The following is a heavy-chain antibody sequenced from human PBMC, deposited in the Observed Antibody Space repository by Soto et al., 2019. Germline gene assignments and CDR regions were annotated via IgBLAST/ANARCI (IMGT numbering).Heavy chain of an antibody. V-gene: IGHV3-7*01. CDR1: GFSFSSSW. CDR2: TNPDGSEK. Sequence: GSLRLSCAASGFSFSSSWMNWVRQAPGKGLEWVANTNPDGSEKNYVDSVKGRFTISRDNARNSFNLEMNSLRAEDTAVYYCASWVHSLNYWGQGTLVTVSS. D-gene: IGHD2-15*01. CDR3: ASWVHSLNY. J-gene: IGHJ4*02.